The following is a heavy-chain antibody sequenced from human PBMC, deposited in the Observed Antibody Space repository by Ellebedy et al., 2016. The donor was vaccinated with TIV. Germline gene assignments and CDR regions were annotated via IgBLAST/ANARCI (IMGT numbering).Heavy chain of an antibody. CDR3: ARPPLDYVNGMDV. D-gene: IGHD4-17*01. CDR1: GFTFSSYW. Sequence: GESLKISXAASGFTFSSYWMSWVRQAPGKGLEWVANIKQDGSEKYYVDSVKGRFTISRDNAKNSLYLQMNSLRAEDTAVYYCARPPLDYVNGMDVWGQGTTVTVSS. CDR2: IKQDGSEK. V-gene: IGHV3-7*01. J-gene: IGHJ6*02.